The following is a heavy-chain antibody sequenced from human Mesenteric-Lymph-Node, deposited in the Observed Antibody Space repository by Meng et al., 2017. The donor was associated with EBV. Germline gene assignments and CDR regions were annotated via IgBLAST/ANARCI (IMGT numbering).Heavy chain of an antibody. CDR1: GGSFSGSF. Sequence: QVQPQPWGAGLLKPSETLSLTCAVYGGSFSGSFWSWIRQPPGKGLEWIGEINPSGGTNYSPSLKSRVTISLDTSKNQFSLKLSSVTAADTAVYYCARSTRGYSSSWFDYWSQGTLVTVSS. J-gene: IGHJ4*02. D-gene: IGHD6-13*01. CDR3: ARSTRGYSSSWFDY. V-gene: IGHV4-34*02. CDR2: INPSGGT.